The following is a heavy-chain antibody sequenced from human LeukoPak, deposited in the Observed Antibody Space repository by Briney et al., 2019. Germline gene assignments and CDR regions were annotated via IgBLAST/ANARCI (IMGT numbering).Heavy chain of an antibody. CDR1: GYSFTSYW. V-gene: IGHV5-51*01. D-gene: IGHD3-22*01. J-gene: IGHJ6*03. CDR2: IYPGDSDT. CDR3: ALTYYYDRSGHPRGHYYYMDV. Sequence: GESLKISCKGSGYSFTSYWIGWVRQMPGKGLEWMGIIYPGDSDTRYSPSFQGQVTISANKSISTAYLQWSSLKASDTAMYYCALTYYYDRSGHPRGHYYYMDVWGKGTTVTVSS.